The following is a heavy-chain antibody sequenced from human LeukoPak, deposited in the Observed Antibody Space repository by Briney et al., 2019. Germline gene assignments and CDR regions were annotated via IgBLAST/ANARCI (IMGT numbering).Heavy chain of an antibody. V-gene: IGHV3-23*01. CDR1: GFTFSSYA. Sequence: GGSLRLCCAASGFTFSSYAMSWVRQAAGKGLEWVSAISGSGGSTYYADSVKGRFTISRDNSKNTLYLQMNSLRAEDTAVYYCAKVKYSSGWSLDYWGQGALVTVSS. CDR2: ISGSGGST. J-gene: IGHJ4*02. D-gene: IGHD6-19*01. CDR3: AKVKYSSGWSLDY.